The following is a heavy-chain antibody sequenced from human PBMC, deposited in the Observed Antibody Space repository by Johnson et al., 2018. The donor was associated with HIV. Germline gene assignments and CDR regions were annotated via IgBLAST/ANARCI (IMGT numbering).Heavy chain of an antibody. Sequence: VQLVESGGGVVRPGGSLRLSCAASGFTFSNAWMSWVRQAPGQGLEWVSVIYSGGSTYYADSAKGRITIPRENVGNSLYLQMNSLRAEDTAVYYCARDPEVYSSINYGAFDIWGQGTMVTVSS. CDR3: ARDPEVYSSINYGAFDI. CDR2: IYSGGST. CDR1: GFTFSNAW. D-gene: IGHD6-13*01. J-gene: IGHJ3*02. V-gene: IGHV3-66*02.